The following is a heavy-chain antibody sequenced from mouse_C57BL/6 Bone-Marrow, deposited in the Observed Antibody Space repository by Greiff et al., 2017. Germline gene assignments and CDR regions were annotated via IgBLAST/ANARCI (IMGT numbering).Heavy chain of an antibody. V-gene: IGHV1-82*01. D-gene: IGHD3-1*01. CDR3: ARGQLAFAY. CDR1: GYAFSSSW. J-gene: IGHJ3*01. Sequence: VKLMESGPELVKPGASVKISCKASGYAFSSSWMNWVKQRPGKGLEWIGRIYPGDGDTNYNGKFKGKATLTADKSSSTAYMQLSSLTSEDSAVYFCARGQLAFAYWGQGTLVTVSA. CDR2: IYPGDGDT.